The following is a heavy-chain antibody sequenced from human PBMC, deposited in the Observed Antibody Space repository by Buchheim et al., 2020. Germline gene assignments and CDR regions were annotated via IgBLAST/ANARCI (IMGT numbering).Heavy chain of an antibody. CDR2: IKEDGSEK. CDR1: GFTFSSYW. Sequence: EVQLVESGGGLVQPGGSLRLSCAASGFTFSSYWISWVRQAPGKGLEWVANIKEDGSEKYYVDSVKGRFTISRDNAKSSLYLQMNSLRAEDTAVYYCARDRGWLQFDYWGQGTL. J-gene: IGHJ4*02. CDR3: ARDRGWLQFDY. V-gene: IGHV3-7*01. D-gene: IGHD6-19*01.